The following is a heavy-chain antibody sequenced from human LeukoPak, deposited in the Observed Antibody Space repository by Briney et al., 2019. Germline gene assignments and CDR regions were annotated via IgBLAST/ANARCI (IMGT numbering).Heavy chain of an antibody. CDR2: ILYDGGNA. CDR3: AQGEFRGLDY. D-gene: IGHD2/OR15-2a*01. Sequence: PGRSLILSCAASGFTFSSYAMHWVRQAPGKGLEWVAVILYDGGNAHYADSVRGRFTIYRDNPKNTLWLQIRRLRPDHTAVYYCAQGEFRGLDYGGQGTVVTVSS. V-gene: IGHV3-30-3*02. CDR1: GFTFSSYA. J-gene: IGHJ4*02.